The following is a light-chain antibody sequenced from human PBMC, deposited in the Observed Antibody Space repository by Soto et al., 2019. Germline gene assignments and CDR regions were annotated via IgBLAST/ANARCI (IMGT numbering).Light chain of an antibody. CDR1: QSIRSY. CDR3: QQSYSTPLT. V-gene: IGKV1-39*01. J-gene: IGKJ4*01. Sequence: DIQMTQSPSSLSASVGDRVTIACRASQSIRSYLNWYQQKPGKAPKLLIYAASNLQGGVPSRFSGSGSGTDFTLTISSLLPEDFATYYCQQSYSTPLTFGGGTKVDIK. CDR2: AAS.